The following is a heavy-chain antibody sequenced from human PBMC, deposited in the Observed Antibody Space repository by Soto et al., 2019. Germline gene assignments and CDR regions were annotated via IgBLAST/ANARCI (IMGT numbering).Heavy chain of an antibody. Sequence: EGKVLESGGGLVQPGGSLRLSCATSGFTFSLYPMNWVRQAPGKGLEWVSGISAGGDSTYYADSVKGRFTIFRDNSKNSVYLQMNSLRVEDTAVYYCARRVWGQGTLVTVSS. V-gene: IGHV3-23*01. CDR1: GFTFSLYP. CDR3: ARRV. J-gene: IGHJ4*02. CDR2: ISAGGDST.